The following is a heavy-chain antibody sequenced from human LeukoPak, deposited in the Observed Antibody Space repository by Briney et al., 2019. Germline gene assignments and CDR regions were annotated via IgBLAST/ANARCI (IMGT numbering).Heavy chain of an antibody. CDR2: IYHSGST. J-gene: IGHJ5*02. CDR3: ARDNSSTGSWFDP. D-gene: IGHD2-2*01. Sequence: ETLSLTCAVSGGSISSSNWWSWVRQPPGKGLEWIGEIYHSGSTNYNPSLKSRVTISVDKSKNQFSLKLSSVTAADTAVYYCARDNSSTGSWFDPWGQGTLVTVSS. V-gene: IGHV4-4*02. CDR1: GGSISSSNW.